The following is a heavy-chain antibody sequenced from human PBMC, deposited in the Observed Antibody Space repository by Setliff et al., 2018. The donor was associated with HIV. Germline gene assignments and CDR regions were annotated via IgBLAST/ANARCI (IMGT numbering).Heavy chain of an antibody. J-gene: IGHJ4*02. CDR1: GGSISSGSYY. V-gene: IGHV4-61*02. Sequence: SETLSLTCTVSGGSISSGSYYWSWIRQPAGKGLEWIGRIYTSGNTNYNPSLKSRVTISVDTSKNQFSLKLTSVTAADTAVYYCARLSGDYYYFDYWGQGTLVTVSS. D-gene: IGHD2-21*02. CDR2: IYTSGNT. CDR3: ARLSGDYYYFDY.